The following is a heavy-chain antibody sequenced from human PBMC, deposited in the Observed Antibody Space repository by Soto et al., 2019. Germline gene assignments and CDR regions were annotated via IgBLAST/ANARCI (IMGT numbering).Heavy chain of an antibody. CDR3: ATMGTPVTGLYYFDY. J-gene: IGHJ4*02. CDR1: GGSISSGNYY. Sequence: QVQLQESGPGLVKPSQTLSLTCTVSGGSISSGNYYWGWIRQAPGKGLEWIGFISYSGTTHYSASLRSRVSISVDTSKKQFSLDLSSVTAADTAVYYCATMGTPVTGLYYFDYWGLGTLVTVSS. CDR2: ISYSGTT. D-gene: IGHD4-17*01. V-gene: IGHV4-30-4*01.